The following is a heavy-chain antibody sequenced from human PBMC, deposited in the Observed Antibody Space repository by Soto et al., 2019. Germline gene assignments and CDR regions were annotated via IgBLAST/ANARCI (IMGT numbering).Heavy chain of an antibody. CDR2: IIPIFGTA. D-gene: IGHD1-20*01. CDR1: GGTFSSYA. V-gene: IGHV1-69*13. J-gene: IGHJ6*02. CDR3: ARDLNRITGCGMDV. Sequence: SVKVSCKASGGTFSSYAISWVRQAPGQGFEWMGGIIPIFGTANYAQKFQGRVTITADESTSTAYMELSSLRSEDTAVYYCARDLNRITGCGMDVWGQGTTVTVSS.